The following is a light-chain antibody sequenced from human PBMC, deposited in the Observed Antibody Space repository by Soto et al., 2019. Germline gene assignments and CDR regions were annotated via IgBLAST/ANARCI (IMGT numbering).Light chain of an antibody. J-gene: IGLJ2*01. Sequence: QSVLTQPPSVSGAPGQRVTISCTESSSNIGAGYDVHWYQQLPGTAPKLLIYGNNNRPSGVHDRFSGSKSGTSASLAITGLQAEDEADYYCQSYDSSLSGVVFGGGTKLTVL. CDR2: GNN. CDR1: SSNIGAGYD. CDR3: QSYDSSLSGVV. V-gene: IGLV1-40*01.